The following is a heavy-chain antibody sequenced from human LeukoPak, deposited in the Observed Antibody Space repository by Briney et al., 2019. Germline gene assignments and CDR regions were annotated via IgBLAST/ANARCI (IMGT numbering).Heavy chain of an antibody. D-gene: IGHD3-22*01. J-gene: IGHJ3*02. V-gene: IGHV3-23*01. CDR1: GFTFSSYA. Sequence: GASLRLSCAASGFTFSSYAMSWVRQAPGKGLEWVSAISGSGGSTYYADSVKGRFTISRDNSKNTLYLQMNSLRAEDTAVYYCAKDAYYYDSSGYSPYDAFDIWGQGTMATVSS. CDR3: AKDAYYYDSSGYSPYDAFDI. CDR2: ISGSGGST.